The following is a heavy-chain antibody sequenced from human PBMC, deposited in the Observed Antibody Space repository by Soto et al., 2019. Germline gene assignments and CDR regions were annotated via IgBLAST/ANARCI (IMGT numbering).Heavy chain of an antibody. CDR3: ARERGGYNRGDFEF. V-gene: IGHV1-69*13. Sequence: SGKVSCKASGGTFSSYAISWVRQAPGQGLEWLGGIIPSFGKGNYQQNFQGRLTITADESTSTVYMELSGLTSGDTAVYYCARERGGYNRGDFEFWGQGTLVTVYS. CDR2: IIPSFGKG. J-gene: IGHJ4*02. CDR1: GGTFSSYA. D-gene: IGHD5-12*01.